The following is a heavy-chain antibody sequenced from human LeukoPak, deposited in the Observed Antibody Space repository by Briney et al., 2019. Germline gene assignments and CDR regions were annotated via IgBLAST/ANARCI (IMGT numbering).Heavy chain of an antibody. J-gene: IGHJ4*02. CDR2: IYYSGST. D-gene: IGHD1-26*01. V-gene: IGHV4-61*01. CDR3: ARGSGSYYRLFDY. Sequence: SETLSLTCTVSGGSVSSGSYYWSWLRQPPGKGLGRIGYIYYSGSTNYNPSLKSRVTISVDTSKTQFSLRLSSVTAADTAVYYCARGSGSYYRLFDYWGQGTLVTVSS. CDR1: GGSVSSGSYY.